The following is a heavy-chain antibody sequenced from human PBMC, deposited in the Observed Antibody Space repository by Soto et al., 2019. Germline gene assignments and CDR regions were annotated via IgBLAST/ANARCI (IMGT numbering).Heavy chain of an antibody. CDR2: IYYSGST. CDR3: ARDRHYYDSSGYLIFGY. D-gene: IGHD3-22*01. V-gene: IGHV4-61*01. J-gene: IGHJ4*02. CDR1: GGSVSSGSYY. Sequence: SETTSLTCTVSGGSVSSGSYYWSWIRQPPGKGLEWIGYIYYSGSTNYNPSLKSRVTISVDTSKNQFSLKLSSVTAADTAVYYCARDRHYYDSSGYLIFGYWGQGTLVTVSS.